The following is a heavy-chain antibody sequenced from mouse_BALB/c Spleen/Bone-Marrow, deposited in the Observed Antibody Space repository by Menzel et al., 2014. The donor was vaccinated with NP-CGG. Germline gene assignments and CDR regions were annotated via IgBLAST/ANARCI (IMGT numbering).Heavy chain of an antibody. Sequence: DVMLVESGGGLVQPGGSRKLSCAASGFTFSSFGMHWVRQAPEKGLEWVAYISSGSTTIYYADTVKGRFTISRDNPKNTLFLQMTSLRSEDTAIYYCARDYYGSNYFDYWGQGTTLTVSS. CDR2: ISSGSTTI. J-gene: IGHJ2*01. CDR3: ARDYYGSNYFDY. D-gene: IGHD1-1*01. V-gene: IGHV5-17*02. CDR1: GFTFSSFG.